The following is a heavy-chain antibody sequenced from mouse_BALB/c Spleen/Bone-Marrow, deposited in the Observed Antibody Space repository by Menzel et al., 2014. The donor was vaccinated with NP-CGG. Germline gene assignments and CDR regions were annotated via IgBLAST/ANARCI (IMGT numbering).Heavy chain of an antibody. Sequence: EVQLQQSGAELVRSGASVKLSCTASGFNIKDYYMHWVKQRPEQGLEWIGWIDPENGDTEYAPKFQGKATITADTSSNTAYLQLSSLTSEDTAVYYCAVYDYEGFAYWGQGTLVTVSA. CDR2: IDPENGDT. D-gene: IGHD2-4*01. V-gene: IGHV14-4*02. J-gene: IGHJ3*01. CDR1: GFNIKDYY. CDR3: AVYDYEGFAY.